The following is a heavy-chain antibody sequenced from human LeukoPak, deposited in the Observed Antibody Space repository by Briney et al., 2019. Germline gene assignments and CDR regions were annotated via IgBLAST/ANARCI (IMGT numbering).Heavy chain of an antibody. CDR2: INGGATAT. D-gene: IGHD5-12*01. CDR3: ARARGKRDWFDP. J-gene: IGHJ5*02. CDR1: GFTFNTYA. V-gene: IGHV3-23*01. Sequence: GGSLRLSCAASGFTFNTYAMSWVRQPPEKGLEWVSTINGGATATYYADSVKGRFTISRDNSKNTLYLQMSSLRAEDTAVYYCARARGKRDWFDPWGQGTLVTVSS.